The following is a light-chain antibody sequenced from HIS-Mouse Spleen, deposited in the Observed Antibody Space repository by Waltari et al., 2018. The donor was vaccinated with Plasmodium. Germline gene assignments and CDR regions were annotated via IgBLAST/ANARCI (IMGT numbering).Light chain of an antibody. CDR1: ALPKQY. CDR2: KDS. Sequence: SYELTQPPSVSVSPGQTARITCSGDALPKQYAYWYQQKPGQAPVLGIYKDSERPSGIPERFSGSSSGTTVTLTSSGGQAEDEADYYCQAADSSGTYRVFGGGTKLTVL. J-gene: IGLJ2*01. CDR3: QAADSSGTYRV. V-gene: IGLV3-25*03.